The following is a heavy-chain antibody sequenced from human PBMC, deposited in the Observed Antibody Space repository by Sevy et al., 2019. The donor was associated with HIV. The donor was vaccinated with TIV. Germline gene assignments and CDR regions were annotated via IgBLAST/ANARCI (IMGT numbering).Heavy chain of an antibody. J-gene: IGHJ4*02. Sequence: GGSLRLSCAASGFTFSDYYMSWIRQAPGKGLEWVSYISSSSSYTNYADSVKGRFTISRDNAKNSLYLQMNSLRAEDTAVYYCARALSIAARIFDYWGQRTLVTVSS. D-gene: IGHD6-6*01. CDR3: ARALSIAARIFDY. CDR2: ISSSSSYT. CDR1: GFTFSDYY. V-gene: IGHV3-11*06.